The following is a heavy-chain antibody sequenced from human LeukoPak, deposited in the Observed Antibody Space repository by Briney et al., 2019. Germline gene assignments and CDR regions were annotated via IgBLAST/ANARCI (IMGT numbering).Heavy chain of an antibody. Sequence: ASVKVSCKASGYTFTSYYMHWVRQAPGQGLEWMGIINPSGGSTSYAQKFQGRVTMTRDTSTSTVYMELSSLRSEDTAVYYCARSRITIFGVVTAPQYWGQGTLVTVFS. CDR1: GYTFTSYY. J-gene: IGHJ4*02. CDR2: INPSGGST. D-gene: IGHD3-3*01. CDR3: ARSRITIFGVVTAPQY. V-gene: IGHV1-46*01.